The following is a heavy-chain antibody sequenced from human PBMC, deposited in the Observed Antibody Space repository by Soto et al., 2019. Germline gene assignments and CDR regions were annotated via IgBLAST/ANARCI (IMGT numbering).Heavy chain of an antibody. Sequence: QLQLQESGPGLVKPSETLSLTCTVSGGSISSSSYYWGWIRQPPGKGLEWIGSIYYSGSTYYNPSLKSRVTISVDTSKNQFSLKLSSVTAADTAVYYCARHAGIVLVPAAIVHFDYWGQGTLVTVSS. CDR3: ARHAGIVLVPAAIVHFDY. CDR1: GGSISSSSYY. V-gene: IGHV4-39*01. CDR2: IYYSGST. J-gene: IGHJ4*02. D-gene: IGHD2-2*01.